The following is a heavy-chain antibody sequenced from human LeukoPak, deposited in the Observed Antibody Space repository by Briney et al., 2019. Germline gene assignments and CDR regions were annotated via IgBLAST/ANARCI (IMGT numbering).Heavy chain of an antibody. CDR3: VRQMIRFWFDP. V-gene: IGHV3-21*06. J-gene: IGHJ5*02. CDR2: ISSSSSYI. D-gene: IGHD3-16*01. CDR1: GFIFSSYN. Sequence: PGGSLRLSCAASGFIFSSYNLNWVRQAPGKGLEWVSSISSSSSYIYYADSMKGRFTISRDNAKNSLYLQMNSLRAEDTAVYYCVRQMIRFWFDPWGQGTQVTVSS.